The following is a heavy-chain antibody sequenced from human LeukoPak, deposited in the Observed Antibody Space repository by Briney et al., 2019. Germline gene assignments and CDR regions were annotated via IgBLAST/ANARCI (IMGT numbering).Heavy chain of an antibody. J-gene: IGHJ4*02. CDR3: ARAQDTYNSLYFDY. V-gene: IGHV3-74*01. CDR2: IHSDGRIT. CDR1: GFSFNNYW. D-gene: IGHD5-24*01. Sequence: GGSLRLSCAGSGFSFNNYWMHWARQAPGKGLVWVSRIHSDGRITTYADSVRGRFTISKDSARNTLYLQMNTLRVEDTAVYYCARAQDTYNSLYFDYWGQGAPVTVPS.